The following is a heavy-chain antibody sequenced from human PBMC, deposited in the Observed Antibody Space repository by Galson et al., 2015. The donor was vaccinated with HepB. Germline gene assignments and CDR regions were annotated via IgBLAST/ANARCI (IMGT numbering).Heavy chain of an antibody. D-gene: IGHD1-26*01. CDR2: INHSGST. CDR3: ARGRGSTSLNYFDY. V-gene: IGHV4-34*01. J-gene: IGHJ4*02. Sequence: SWIRQPPGKGLEWIGEINHSGSTNNNPSLKSRVTISVDTSKNHFSLNLSSVTAADTAVYYCARGRGSTSLNYFDYWGQGTLVTVSS.